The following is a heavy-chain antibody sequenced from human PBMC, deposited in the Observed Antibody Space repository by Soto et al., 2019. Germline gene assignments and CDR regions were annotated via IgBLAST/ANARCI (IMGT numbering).Heavy chain of an antibody. D-gene: IGHD3-10*01. CDR2: ISFSGVNR. CDR1: GFTFSSYA. V-gene: IGHV3-23*01. CDR3: AKVGSGSYSAHS. Sequence: EVQLLESGGGLVQPGGSLRLSCAASGFTFSSYAMNWVRQAPGKGLEWVSTISFSGVNRHYADSVKGRFTISRDNSKNTLYLQMNCLRAEDTAIYYCAKVGSGSYSAHSWGQGTLVTVSS. J-gene: IGHJ4*02.